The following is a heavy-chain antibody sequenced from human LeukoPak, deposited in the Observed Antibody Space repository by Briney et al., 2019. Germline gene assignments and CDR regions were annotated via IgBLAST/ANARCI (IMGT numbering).Heavy chain of an antibody. CDR1: GFSFGSYG. V-gene: IGHV3-33*01. J-gene: IGHJ4*02. D-gene: IGHD3-10*01. CDR2: VSYDGSNK. Sequence: GGSLRLSCAASGFSFGSYGIHWVRQTPGKGLEWVAVVSYDGSNKDYSDSVKGRFTISRDNSKNTVNLQMNSLRVEDTAVYYCAREMGSVYFDYWGQGTLVTVSA. CDR3: AREMGSVYFDY.